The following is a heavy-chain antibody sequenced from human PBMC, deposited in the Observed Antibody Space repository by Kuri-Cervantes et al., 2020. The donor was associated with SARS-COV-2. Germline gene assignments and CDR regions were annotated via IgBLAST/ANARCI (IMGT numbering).Heavy chain of an antibody. CDR1: GGSISSHY. Sequence: SETLSLTCTVSGGSISSHYWSWIRRPPGKGLEWIGYIYYSGSTNYNPSLKSRVTISVDTSKNQFSLKLSSVTAADTAVYYCARSSPGTNWFDPWGQGTLVTVSS. V-gene: IGHV4-59*11. CDR3: ARSSPGTNWFDP. D-gene: IGHD1-1*01. CDR2: IYYSGST. J-gene: IGHJ5*02.